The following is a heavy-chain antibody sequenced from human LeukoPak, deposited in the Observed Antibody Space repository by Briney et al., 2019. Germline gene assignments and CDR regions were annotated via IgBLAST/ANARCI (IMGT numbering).Heavy chain of an antibody. J-gene: IGHJ6*03. CDR2: INPNSGGT. D-gene: IGHD2-15*01. V-gene: IGHV1-2*02. Sequence: SVKVSCKASGYTFTGSYMHWVRQAPGQGLGWMGWINPNSGGTNYAQKFQGRVTMTRDTSISTAYMELSRLRSDDTAVYYCARGTIVVAYYYMDVWGKGTTVTVSS. CDR3: ARGTIVVAYYYMDV. CDR1: GYTFTGSY.